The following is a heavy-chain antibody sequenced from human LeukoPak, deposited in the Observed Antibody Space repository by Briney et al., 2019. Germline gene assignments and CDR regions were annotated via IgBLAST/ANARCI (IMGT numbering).Heavy chain of an antibody. CDR1: RGSISSYY. V-gene: IGHV4-4*07. J-gene: IGHJ4*02. Sequence: SGTLSLTRTVSRGSISSYYWSWIRQPAGKGREWIGRIYTSGSTNYNPSLQSRVTLSVDTTKNQFSLDLSSVTAADTAVYCGARDGGRIGWFYFDYWGQGTRVTVAS. CDR2: IYTSGST. D-gene: IGHD6-19*01. CDR3: ARDGGRIGWFYFDY.